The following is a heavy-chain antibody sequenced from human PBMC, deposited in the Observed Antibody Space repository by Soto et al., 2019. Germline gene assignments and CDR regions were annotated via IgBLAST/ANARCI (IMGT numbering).Heavy chain of an antibody. J-gene: IGHJ6*03. CDR1: GFTLSGYA. V-gene: IGHV3-64*01. CDR3: ARRARPDFYYMDV. CDR2: ISSNGVGT. D-gene: IGHD6-6*01. Sequence: GGALRLSRAASGFTLSGYAMDWVRQAPGEGMEYVSGISSNGVGTYYAKSVQGRFTFSRDNSKNTVYLQMGSLRPEYMAVYYCARRARPDFYYMDVWGKGTTVTVSS.